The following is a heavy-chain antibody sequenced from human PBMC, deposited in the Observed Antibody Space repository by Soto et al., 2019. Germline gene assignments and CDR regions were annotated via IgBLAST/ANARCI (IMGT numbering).Heavy chain of an antibody. CDR2: INHSGST. CDR3: ARKEQLVRVGFDY. J-gene: IGHJ4*02. D-gene: IGHD6-13*01. CDR1: GGSFSGCY. V-gene: IGHV4-34*01. Sequence: SETLSLTCAVYGGSFSGCYWSWIRQPPGKGLEWIGEINHSGSTNYSPSLRSRVTISVDTSKNQFSLKLSSVTAADTAVYYCARKEQLVRVGFDYWGQGTLVTVSS.